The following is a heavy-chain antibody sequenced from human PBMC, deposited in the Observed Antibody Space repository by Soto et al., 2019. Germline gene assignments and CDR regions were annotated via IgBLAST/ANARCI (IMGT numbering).Heavy chain of an antibody. CDR3: VRDSSTGWHFDS. D-gene: IGHD6-19*01. V-gene: IGHV3-7*01. J-gene: IGHJ4*02. Sequence: PGGSLRLSCEASPFTLSSYWMSWIRQAPGKGLEWVANTRQDGGQSYLVDSVQGRFTISRDNAKSPVYLQMNSLRAEDTAVYYCVRDSSTGWHFDSWGQGTLVTVSS. CDR1: PFTLSSYW. CDR2: TRQDGGQS.